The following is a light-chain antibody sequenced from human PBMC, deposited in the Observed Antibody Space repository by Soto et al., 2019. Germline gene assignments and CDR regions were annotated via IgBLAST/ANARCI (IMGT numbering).Light chain of an antibody. CDR3: QQSYRTPT. V-gene: IGKV1-39*01. J-gene: IGKJ5*01. Sequence: DIQMTQSPSSLSASVGDRVTITCRASQGIRNDLGWYQQKPGKAPKLLIYGASTLQSGVPSRFSGSGSGTDYTLTISSLQPEDFATYYCQQSYRTPTFGQGTRLE. CDR2: GAS. CDR1: QGIRND.